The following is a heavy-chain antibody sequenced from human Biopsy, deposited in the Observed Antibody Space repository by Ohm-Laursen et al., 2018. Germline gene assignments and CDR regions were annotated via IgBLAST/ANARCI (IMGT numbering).Heavy chain of an antibody. CDR1: GGSVSSNTHY. Sequence: GTLSLTCSVSGGSVSSNTHYWAWIRQPPGKGLEWIGIIFYSGIIYYNPSLKSRVSLSVDTSKNQFSLNLNSVTAADTAVYYCARHPTGFWFDPWGQGTLVIVSS. V-gene: IGHV4-39*01. J-gene: IGHJ5*02. CDR2: IFYSGII. CDR3: ARHPTGFWFDP.